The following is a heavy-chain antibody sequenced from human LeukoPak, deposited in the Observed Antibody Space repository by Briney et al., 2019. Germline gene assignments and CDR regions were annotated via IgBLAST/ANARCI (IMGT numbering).Heavy chain of an antibody. CDR2: IGAAGDT. V-gene: IGHV3-13*01. J-gene: IGHJ6*02. CDR1: GFTFSRYD. CDR3: ARDRVQGGLGTYGMDV. Sequence: LPGGSLRLSCAASGFTFSRYDMHWVRQATGKGLEWVSGIGAAGDTYYPGSVKGRFTISRENAKNSLYLQMNSLRAEDTAVYYCARDRVQGGLGTYGMDVWGQGTTVTVSS. D-gene: IGHD3/OR15-3a*01.